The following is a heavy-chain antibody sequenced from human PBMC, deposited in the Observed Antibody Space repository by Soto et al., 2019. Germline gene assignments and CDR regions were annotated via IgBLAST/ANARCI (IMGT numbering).Heavy chain of an antibody. V-gene: IGHV3-48*01. J-gene: IGHJ6*04. D-gene: IGHD2-2*02. CDR2: ISSSSSTI. Sequence: GGSLRLSCAASGFTFSSYSMNWVRQAPGKGLEWVSYISSSSSTIYYADSVKGRFTISRDNAKNSLYLQMNSLRAEDTAVYYCARLYLKGVTEDVWGKGTTVTVSS. CDR3: ARLYLKGVTEDV. CDR1: GFTFSSYS.